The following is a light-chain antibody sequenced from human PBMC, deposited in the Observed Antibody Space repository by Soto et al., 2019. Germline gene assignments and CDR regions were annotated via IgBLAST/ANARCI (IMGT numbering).Light chain of an antibody. Sequence: QSALTQPASVSGSPGQSITISCTGTSSDVGGYNYVSWYQQHPGKAPKLMIYDVSNRPSGVSNRFSGSKSGNTASLTISGLQAEDDAAYYCSSYTSSSTPFVFGTGTQLTVL. CDR2: DVS. CDR1: SSDVGGYNY. J-gene: IGLJ7*01. CDR3: SSYTSSSTPFV. V-gene: IGLV2-14*01.